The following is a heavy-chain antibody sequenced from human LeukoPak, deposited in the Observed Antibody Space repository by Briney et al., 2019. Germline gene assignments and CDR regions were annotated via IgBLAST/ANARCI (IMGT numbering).Heavy chain of an antibody. D-gene: IGHD6-19*01. V-gene: IGHV4-34*01. CDR3: ARVEVSRYSSGWSRDY. CDR1: GGSFSAYY. Sequence: PSETLSLTCAVYGGSFSAYYWSWIRQPPGKGLEWIGSIYYGGSTYYNPSLKSRVTISVDTSKNQFSLKLSSVTAADTAVYYCARVEVSRYSSGWSRDYWGQGTLVTVSS. CDR2: IYYGGST. J-gene: IGHJ4*02.